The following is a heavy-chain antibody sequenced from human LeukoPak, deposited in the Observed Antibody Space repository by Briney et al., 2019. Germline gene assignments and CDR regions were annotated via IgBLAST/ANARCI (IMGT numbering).Heavy chain of an antibody. D-gene: IGHD5-18*01. CDR3: ARDTGGYSYGSWFAP. CDR2: IYCSGST. J-gene: IGHJ5*02. Sequence: SQTLSLTCALPGGSTSSGGDYCSWIRQHPGKGLEWIGYIYCSGSTYYNPSLKSRVTISVDTSKNQFSLKLSSVTAADTAVSYCARDTGGYSYGSWFAPCGQGTLVTVSS. V-gene: IGHV4-31*02. CDR1: GGSTSSGGDY.